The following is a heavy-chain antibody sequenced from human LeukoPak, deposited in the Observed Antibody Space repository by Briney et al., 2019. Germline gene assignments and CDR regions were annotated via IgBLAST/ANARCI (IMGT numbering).Heavy chain of an antibody. CDR1: GFSFSSYA. D-gene: IGHD1-7*01. Sequence: PGGSLRLSCAASGFSFSSYAMSWVRQTPGEGLEWVSAISGSGGSTYYADSVKGRFTISRDNSKNTLYLQMNSLRAEDTAVYYCAKGRLELPDYWGQGTLVTVSS. J-gene: IGHJ4*02. V-gene: IGHV3-23*01. CDR3: AKGRLELPDY. CDR2: ISGSGGST.